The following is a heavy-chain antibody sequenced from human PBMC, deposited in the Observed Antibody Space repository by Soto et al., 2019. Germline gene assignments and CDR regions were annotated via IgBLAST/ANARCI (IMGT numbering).Heavy chain of an antibody. CDR1: GFTFSSYD. J-gene: IGHJ6*02. CDR3: ARAHRLHYYYYYGMDV. V-gene: IGHV3-13*01. Sequence: PGGSLRLSCAASGFTFSSYDMHWVRQATGKGLEWVSAIGTAGDTYYPGSVKGRFTISRENAKNSLYLQMNSLRAGDTAVYYCARAHRLHYYYYYGMDVWGQGTTVTVSS. CDR2: IGTAGDT.